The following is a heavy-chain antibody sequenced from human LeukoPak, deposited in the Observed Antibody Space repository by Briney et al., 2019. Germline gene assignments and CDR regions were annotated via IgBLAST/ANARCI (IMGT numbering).Heavy chain of an antibody. CDR3: ARVAGGTDYYYYHMDV. Sequence: SETLSLTCTVSGGSISSSSYYWGWIRQPPGKGLEWIGSIYYSGSTYYNPSLKSRVTISVDTSKNQFSLKLSSVTAADTAVYYCARVAGGTDYYYYHMDVWGKGTTVTVSS. CDR1: GGSISSSSYY. J-gene: IGHJ6*04. V-gene: IGHV4-39*07. D-gene: IGHD1-14*01. CDR2: IYYSGST.